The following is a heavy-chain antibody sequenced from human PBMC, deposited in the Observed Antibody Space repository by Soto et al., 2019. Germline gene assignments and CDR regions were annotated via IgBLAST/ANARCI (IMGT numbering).Heavy chain of an antibody. Sequence: GGSLRLSCAASGFTFSSYWMSWVRQAPGKGLEWVSVIYSGGSTYYADSVKGRFTISRDNSKNTLYLQMNSLRAEDTAVYYCARGGVGDYVWGSYPYYYYYYGMDVWGQGTTVTVSS. D-gene: IGHD3-16*02. CDR2: IYSGGST. CDR3: ARGGVGDYVWGSYPYYYYYYGMDV. J-gene: IGHJ6*02. CDR1: GFTFSSYW. V-gene: IGHV3-53*01.